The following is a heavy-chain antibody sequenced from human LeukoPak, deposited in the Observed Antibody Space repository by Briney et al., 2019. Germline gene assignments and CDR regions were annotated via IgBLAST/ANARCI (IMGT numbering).Heavy chain of an antibody. CDR1: GFTFSSYA. V-gene: IGHV3-20*04. J-gene: IGHJ6*03. CDR3: ARGHGDYYYYMDV. CDR2: INWNGGST. Sequence: GGSLRLSCAASGFTFSSYAMHWVRQAPGKGLEWVSGINWNGGSTGYADSVKGRFTISRDNAKNSLYLQMNSLRAEDTAVYYCARGHGDYYYYMDVWGKGTTVTVSS. D-gene: IGHD3-16*01.